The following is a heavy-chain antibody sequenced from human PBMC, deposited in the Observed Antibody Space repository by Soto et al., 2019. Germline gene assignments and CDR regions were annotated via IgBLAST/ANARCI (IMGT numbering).Heavy chain of an antibody. D-gene: IGHD6-19*01. CDR3: ARRSIAVAGTPFDY. CDR2: IIPIFGTA. CDR1: GGTFSSYA. V-gene: IGHV1-69*01. Sequence: VKVSCQASGGTFSSYAISWVRQAPGQGLEWMGGIIPIFGTANYAQKFQGRVTITADESTSTAYMELSSLRSEDTAVYYCARRSIAVAGTPFDYWGQGTLVTVSS. J-gene: IGHJ4*02.